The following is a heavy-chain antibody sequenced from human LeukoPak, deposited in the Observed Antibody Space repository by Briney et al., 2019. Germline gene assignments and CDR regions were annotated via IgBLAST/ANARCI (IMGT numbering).Heavy chain of an antibody. V-gene: IGHV3-53*01. CDR2: IYSGGST. Sequence: GGSLRLSCAASGFTVSSNYMSWVRQAPGKGLEWVSVIYSGGSTYYADSVKGRFTISRDNSKNTLYLQMNSLRAEDTAVYHCVTGTNYYYGMDVWGQGTTVTVSS. D-gene: IGHD6-13*01. CDR1: GFTVSSNY. CDR3: VTGTNYYYGMDV. J-gene: IGHJ6*02.